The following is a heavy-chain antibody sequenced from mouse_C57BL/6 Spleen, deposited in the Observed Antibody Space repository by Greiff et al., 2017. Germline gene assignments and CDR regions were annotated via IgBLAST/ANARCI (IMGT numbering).Heavy chain of an antibody. Sequence: EVKVVESGGGLVQPKGSLKLSCAASGFTFNTYAMHWVRQAPGKGLEWVALIRRKSSNYATYYADSVKDRFTISRDDSQSMLNLQMNNLQTEDTAMYYGVRDQTGGFDYWGQGTTLTVSS. J-gene: IGHJ2*01. CDR1: GFTFNTYA. D-gene: IGHD4-1*01. CDR2: IRRKSSNYAT. V-gene: IGHV10-3*01. CDR3: VRDQTGGFDY.